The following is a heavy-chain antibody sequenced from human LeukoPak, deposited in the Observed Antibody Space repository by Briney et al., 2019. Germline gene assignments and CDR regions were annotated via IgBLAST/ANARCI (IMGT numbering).Heavy chain of an antibody. CDR3: AELGITMIGGV. J-gene: IGHJ6*04. CDR1: GFTFSTYG. V-gene: IGHV3-23*01. CDR2: ISGSGGST. Sequence: GGSLRLSGAASGFTFSTYGMSWVRQAPGKGLEGVSAISGSGGSTYYADSVKGRFTISRDNSKNTLYLQMNSLRAEDTAVYYCAELGITMIGGVWGKGTTVTIYS. D-gene: IGHD3-10*02.